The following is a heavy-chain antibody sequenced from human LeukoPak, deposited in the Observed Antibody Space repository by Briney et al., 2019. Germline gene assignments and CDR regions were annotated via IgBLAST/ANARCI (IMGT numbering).Heavy chain of an antibody. Sequence: GRSLRLSCAASGFTFSSYAMHWVRQAPGKGLEWVAVISYDGSNKYYADSVKGRFTIPRDNSKNTLYLQMNSLRAEDTAVYYCARVGRYCSSTSCYMGVYYYGMDVWGQGTTVTVSS. V-gene: IGHV3-30*04. CDR2: ISYDGSNK. D-gene: IGHD2-2*02. CDR1: GFTFSSYA. CDR3: ARVGRYCSSTSCYMGVYYYGMDV. J-gene: IGHJ6*02.